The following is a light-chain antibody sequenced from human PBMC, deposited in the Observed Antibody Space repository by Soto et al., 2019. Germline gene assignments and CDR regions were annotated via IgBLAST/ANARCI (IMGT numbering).Light chain of an antibody. Sequence: DIQMTQSPTTLSASVRDRVAITCRASQSISNWLAWYQQKPGKAPKLLIYRASTLESGVPLRFTGSGSGTQFTLTISSLQPDDFATYYCHHYKTYGITFGQGTRLEIK. V-gene: IGKV1-5*03. CDR3: HHYKTYGIT. CDR1: QSISNW. CDR2: RAS. J-gene: IGKJ5*01.